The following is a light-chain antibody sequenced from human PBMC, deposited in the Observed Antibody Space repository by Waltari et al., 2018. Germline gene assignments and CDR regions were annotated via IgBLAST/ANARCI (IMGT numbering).Light chain of an antibody. J-gene: IGLJ2*01. V-gene: IGLV1-51*01. CDR2: EDD. Sequence: QSVLTQPPSVSAASGQKVTISCAGSPPNIRRNYLSWYQQFPGTAPKLLIYEDDKRPSGISGRFSGSKSGTSATLDIHGLQTGDEADYYCGTWDSSMSVGVLGGGTKVTVL. CDR3: GTWDSSMSVGV. CDR1: PPNIRRNY.